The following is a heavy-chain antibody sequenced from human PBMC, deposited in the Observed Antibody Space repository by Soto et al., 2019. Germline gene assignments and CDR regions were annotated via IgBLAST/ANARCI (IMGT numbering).Heavy chain of an antibody. V-gene: IGHV4-59*08. CDR1: GGSISSYY. Sequence: SETLSLTCTVSGGSISSYYWSWIRQPPGKGLEWIGYIYYSGSTNYNPSLKSRVTISVDTSKNQFSLKLSSVTAADTAVYYCARLMVGAMSSFDYWGQGTLVTVSS. J-gene: IGHJ4*02. D-gene: IGHD1-26*01. CDR2: IYYSGST. CDR3: ARLMVGAMSSFDY.